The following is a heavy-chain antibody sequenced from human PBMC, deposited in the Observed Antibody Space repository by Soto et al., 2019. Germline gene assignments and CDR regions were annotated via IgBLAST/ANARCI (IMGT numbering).Heavy chain of an antibody. V-gene: IGHV4-61*01. CDR3: ALYCSGGSCYWSRDNWFDP. D-gene: IGHD2-15*01. CDR1: GGSVSSGSYY. CDR2: IYYSGST. Sequence: PSETLSLTCTVSGGSVSSGSYYWSWIRQPPGKGLEWIGYIYYSGSTNYNPSLKSRVTISVDTSKNQFSLKLSSVTAAGTAVYYCALYCSGGSCYWSRDNWFDPWGQGTLVTVSS. J-gene: IGHJ5*02.